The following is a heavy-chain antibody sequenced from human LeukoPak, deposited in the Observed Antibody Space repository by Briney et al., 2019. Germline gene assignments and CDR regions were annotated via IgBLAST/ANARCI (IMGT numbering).Heavy chain of an antibody. J-gene: IGHJ6*02. V-gene: IGHV3-11*04. CDR2: ISSSSSTI. D-gene: IGHD3-10*01. CDR1: GFTFSDYY. Sequence: GGSLRLSCAASGFTFSDYYMSWIRQAPGKGLEWVSYISSSSSTIYYADSVKGRFTISRDNAKNSLYLQMNSLRDEDTAAYYCARAPPVTYYYGSGTLKGMDVWGQGTTVTVSS. CDR3: ARAPPVTYYYGSGTLKGMDV.